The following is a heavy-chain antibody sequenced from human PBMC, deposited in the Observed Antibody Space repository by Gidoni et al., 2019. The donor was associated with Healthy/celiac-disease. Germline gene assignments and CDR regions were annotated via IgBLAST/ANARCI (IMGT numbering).Heavy chain of an antibody. V-gene: IGHV1-69*08. J-gene: IGHJ6*02. Sequence: QVQLVQSWAGVKTPGSSVKVSCNASGGTFSSYTIRWVCQAPGHGLEWMGRIIPIRGIANYAQKFQGRVTITADKSTSTAYMELSSLKSEDTAVYYCAREWFGELEVYYYGMDVWGQGTTVTVSS. CDR3: AREWFGELEVYYYGMDV. CDR2: IIPIRGIA. D-gene: IGHD3-10*01. CDR1: GGTFSSYT.